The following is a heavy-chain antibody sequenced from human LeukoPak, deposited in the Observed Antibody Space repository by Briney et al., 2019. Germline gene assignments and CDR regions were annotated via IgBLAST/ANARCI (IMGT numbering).Heavy chain of an antibody. J-gene: IGHJ4*02. V-gene: IGHV4-39*07. CDR3: ARGHLWLTN. D-gene: IGHD5-12*01. CDR2: INHSGST. Sequence: PSETLSLTCTVSGGSIRSSYYYWGWIRQPPGKGLEWIGEINHSGSTNYKPSLKSRVTISLDTSKNQFSLKLGSVTAADTAVYYCARGHLWLTNWGQGALVTVSS. CDR1: GGSIRSSYYY.